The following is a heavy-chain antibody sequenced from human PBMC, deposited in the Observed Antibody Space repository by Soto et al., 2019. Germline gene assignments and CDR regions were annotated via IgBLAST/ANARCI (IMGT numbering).Heavy chain of an antibody. Sequence: GGSLRLSCAASGFTFSSYGMHWVRQAPGKGLEWVAVISYDGSNKYYADSVKGRFTISRDNSKNTLYLQMNSLRAEDTAVYYCAKGLFPYGDYVNYYYGMDVWGQGTTVTVSS. D-gene: IGHD4-17*01. V-gene: IGHV3-30*18. CDR3: AKGLFPYGDYVNYYYGMDV. J-gene: IGHJ6*02. CDR1: GFTFSSYG. CDR2: ISYDGSNK.